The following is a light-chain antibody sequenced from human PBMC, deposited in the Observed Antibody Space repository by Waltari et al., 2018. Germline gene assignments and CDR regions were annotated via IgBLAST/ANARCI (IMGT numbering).Light chain of an antibody. CDR3: SSYAGSSKGV. J-gene: IGLJ2*01. V-gene: IGLV2-23*02. Sequence: QSALTQPAPVSGSPGQPITIPFPGTSSYVGHFKSVSCYQQHPRTAPKLMLYAVSKRPPGVSDRFSGSKSGDMASLTISGLQPEDEAEYFCSSYAGSSKGVFGGGTKVTVL. CDR2: AVS. CDR1: SSYVGHFKS.